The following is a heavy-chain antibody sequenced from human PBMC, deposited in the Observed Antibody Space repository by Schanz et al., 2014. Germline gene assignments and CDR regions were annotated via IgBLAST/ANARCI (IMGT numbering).Heavy chain of an antibody. Sequence: EVQLVESGGGLVKPGGSLRLSCTASRIIFGTYSMNWIRQTPKGLEWVSTLSGSGAGTFYADSVKGRFSISRDNLKNTVYLQMNSLRAGDTAVYYCAKDGRLPYYGTGSDFDYWGQGTLVAVSS. D-gene: IGHD3-22*01. J-gene: IGHJ4*02. CDR1: RIIFGTYS. CDR2: LSGSGAGT. CDR3: AKDGRLPYYGTGSDFDY. V-gene: IGHV3-23*04.